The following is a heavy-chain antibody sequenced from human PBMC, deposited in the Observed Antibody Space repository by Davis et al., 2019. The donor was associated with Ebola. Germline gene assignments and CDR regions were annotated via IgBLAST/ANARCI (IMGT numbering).Heavy chain of an antibody. Sequence: PGGSLRLSCAASGFSFSTYGMHWVRQAPGKGLEWVAVISYEGSNEYYADSVKGRFTISRDNSKNTLYVQMNSLRAEDTAVYYCAKDLGPWRTPHNYYYAMDVWGKGTTVTVSS. J-gene: IGHJ6*04. CDR2: ISYEGSNE. CDR3: AKDLGPWRTPHNYYYAMDV. D-gene: IGHD1-1*01. CDR1: GFSFSTYG. V-gene: IGHV3-30*18.